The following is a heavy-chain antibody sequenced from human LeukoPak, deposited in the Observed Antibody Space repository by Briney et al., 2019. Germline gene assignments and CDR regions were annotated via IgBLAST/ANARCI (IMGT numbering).Heavy chain of an antibody. V-gene: IGHV4-39*01. CDR1: GGSVTNSSGYY. CDR2: FYYRGNT. J-gene: IGHJ3*02. CDR3: ARRRGDPGAFDI. D-gene: IGHD2-21*02. Sequence: PSETLSPTCSVSGGSVTNSSGYYWAWIRQPPGKGLEWIGSFYYRGNTYYNLSLKSRLTISVDTSKNQFSLKMSSVTATDTAIYYCARRRGDPGAFDIWGQGTQVTVSS.